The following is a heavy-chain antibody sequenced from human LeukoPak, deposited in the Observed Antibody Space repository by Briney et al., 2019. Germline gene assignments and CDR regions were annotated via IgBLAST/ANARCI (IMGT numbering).Heavy chain of an antibody. CDR3: ARDRDCSGGSCHDAFDI. CDR2: ISIIGSDYT. J-gene: IGHJ3*02. CDR1: GFTFSDYY. V-gene: IGHV3-11*05. Sequence: GGSLRLSCAASGFTFSDYYMSWIRQAPGKGLEWVSSISIIGSDYTVYADSVKGRFTISRDNAKKSLYLQMNSLRAEDTAVYYCARDRDCSGGSCHDAFDIWGQGTMVTVSS. D-gene: IGHD2-15*01.